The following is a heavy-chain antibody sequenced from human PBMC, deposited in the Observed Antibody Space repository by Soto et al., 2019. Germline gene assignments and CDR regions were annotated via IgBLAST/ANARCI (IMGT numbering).Heavy chain of an antibody. V-gene: IGHV4-59*01. D-gene: IGHD6-13*01. Sequence: TSETLSLTCSVSGGSISGYYWSWIRQPPGKGLEWIAYIYYSGSTNYNPSLRSRVTISVDTSKNQFSLKLSSVTAADTAVYYCARNWGYSSPFDSWGQGTLVTVSS. CDR2: IYYSGST. J-gene: IGHJ4*02. CDR1: GGSISGYY. CDR3: ARNWGYSSPFDS.